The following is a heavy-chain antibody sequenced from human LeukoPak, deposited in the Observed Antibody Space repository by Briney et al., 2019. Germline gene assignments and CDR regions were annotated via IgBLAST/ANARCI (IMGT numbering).Heavy chain of an antibody. Sequence: SVKVSCKASGGTFISYAISWVRQAPGQGLEWMGGIIPIFGTANYAQKFQGRVTITADESTSTAYMELSSLRSEDTAVYYCAREDPEAVIDYWGQGTLATVSS. CDR1: GGTFISYA. D-gene: IGHD1-14*01. CDR3: AREDPEAVIDY. CDR2: IIPIFGTA. V-gene: IGHV1-69*13. J-gene: IGHJ4*02.